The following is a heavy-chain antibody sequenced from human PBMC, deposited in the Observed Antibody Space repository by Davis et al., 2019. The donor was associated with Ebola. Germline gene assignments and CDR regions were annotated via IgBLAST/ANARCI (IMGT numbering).Heavy chain of an antibody. V-gene: IGHV3-21*01. CDR2: ISSDSDYI. CDR1: GFTFSTYS. D-gene: IGHD1-26*01. Sequence: GESLKISCAASGFTFSTYSMSWVRQAPGKGLEWVSSISSDSDYIYYADSAKGRFTISRDNSKNTLYLQMNSLRAEDTAVYYCATTTNPDYWGQGTLVTVSS. J-gene: IGHJ4*02. CDR3: ATTTNPDY.